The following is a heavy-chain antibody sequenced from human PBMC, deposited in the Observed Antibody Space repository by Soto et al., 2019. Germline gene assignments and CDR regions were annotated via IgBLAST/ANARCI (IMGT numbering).Heavy chain of an antibody. D-gene: IGHD4-4*01. CDR1: GYTFTSYD. J-gene: IGHJ6*03. Sequence: GASVKVSCKASGYTFTSYDINWVRQATGQGLEWMGWMNPNSGNTGYAQKFQGRVTMTRNTSISTAYMELSSLRSEDTAVYYCARAGYFDYSNYHYYYYYMDVWGKGTTVTVSS. CDR2: MNPNSGNT. V-gene: IGHV1-8*01. CDR3: ARAGYFDYSNYHYYYYYMDV.